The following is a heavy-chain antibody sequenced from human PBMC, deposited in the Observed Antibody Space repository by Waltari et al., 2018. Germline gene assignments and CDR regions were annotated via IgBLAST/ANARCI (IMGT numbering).Heavy chain of an antibody. CDR1: GYTFTDYY. CDR3: ARVGYGSGSYYLDAFDI. V-gene: IGHV1-2*04. Sequence: QVQLVQSGAEVKKPGASVKVSCKASGYTFTDYYMHWVRQAPGQGLEWMGWINPNSGGTNYAQKFQGWVTMTRDTSISTAYMELSRLRSDDTAVYYCARVGYGSGSYYLDAFDIWGQGTMVTVSS. J-gene: IGHJ3*02. D-gene: IGHD3-10*01. CDR2: INPNSGGT.